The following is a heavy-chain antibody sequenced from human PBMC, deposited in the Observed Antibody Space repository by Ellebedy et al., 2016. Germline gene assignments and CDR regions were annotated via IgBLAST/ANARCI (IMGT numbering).Heavy chain of an antibody. Sequence: GGSLRLSCAASGFIFSSYSMNWVRQAPGKGLEWVASTSSTGTYMYYADSVKGRFTISRDNAKNSLYLQMSSLRAEDTAVYYCARDQGEWLRHNGMDVWGQGTTVTVSS. CDR1: GFIFSSYS. V-gene: IGHV3-21*03. CDR2: TSSTGTYM. CDR3: ARDQGEWLRHNGMDV. D-gene: IGHD3-10*01. J-gene: IGHJ6*02.